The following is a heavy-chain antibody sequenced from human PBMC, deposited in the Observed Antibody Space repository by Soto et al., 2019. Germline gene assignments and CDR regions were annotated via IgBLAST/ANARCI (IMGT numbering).Heavy chain of an antibody. CDR1: GFSFEDYG. Sequence: EVQLVQYGGGLVQPGRSLRLSCTSSGFSFEDYGMHWVRQAPGKGLEWVPGISWISHYIGYADSVKGRFTISRDDAKNSVYLQMNSLRAEDTALYYCAKDVYYYASGTLGAFDIWGQGTEVTVSS. D-gene: IGHD3-10*01. CDR3: AKDVYYYASGTLGAFDI. J-gene: IGHJ3*02. V-gene: IGHV3-9*01. CDR2: ISWISHYI.